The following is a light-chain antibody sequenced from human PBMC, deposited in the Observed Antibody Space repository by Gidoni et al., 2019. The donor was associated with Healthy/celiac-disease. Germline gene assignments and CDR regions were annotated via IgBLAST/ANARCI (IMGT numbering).Light chain of an antibody. Sequence: EIVLPQSPATLSLSPGERATLSCRASQSVSSYLAWYQQKPGQAPRLLIYDASNRATGIPARFSGSGSGTDFTLTISSLEPEDFAVYYCQQRSNWPPLTFGGGTKVEIK. CDR3: QQRSNWPPLT. V-gene: IGKV3-11*01. CDR1: QSVSSY. J-gene: IGKJ4*01. CDR2: DAS.